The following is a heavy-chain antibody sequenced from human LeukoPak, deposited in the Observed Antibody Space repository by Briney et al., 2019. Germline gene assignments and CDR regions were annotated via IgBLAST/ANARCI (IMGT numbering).Heavy chain of an antibody. J-gene: IGHJ4*02. D-gene: IGHD5-18*01. Sequence: SETLSLTCAVYGGSFSGYYWSWIRQPAGKGLEWIGRIYTSGSTNYNPSLKSRVTISVDTSKNQFSLKLSSVTAADTAVYYCARAWGYSYQKNWGQGTLVTVSS. CDR2: IYTSGST. CDR3: ARAWGYSYQKN. CDR1: GGSFSGYY. V-gene: IGHV4-59*10.